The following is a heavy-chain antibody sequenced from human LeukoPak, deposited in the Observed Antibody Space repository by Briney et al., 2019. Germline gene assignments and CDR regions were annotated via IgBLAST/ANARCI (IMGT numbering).Heavy chain of an antibody. CDR3: ARGGSSSWLNYYYYYMDV. V-gene: IGHV4-38-2*02. CDR2: IYYSGST. J-gene: IGHJ6*03. CDR1: GYSISSGYY. D-gene: IGHD6-13*01. Sequence: SETLSLTCTVSGYSISSGYYWGWIRQPPGKGLEWIGSIYYSGSTYYNPSLKSRVTISVDTSKNQFSLKLSSVTAADTAVYYCARGGSSSWLNYYYYYMDVWGKGTTVTISS.